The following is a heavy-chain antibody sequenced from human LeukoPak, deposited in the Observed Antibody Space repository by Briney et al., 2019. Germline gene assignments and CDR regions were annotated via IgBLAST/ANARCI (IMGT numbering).Heavy chain of an antibody. CDR2: IRSKPYGGTT. CDR3: TRGDYYDSSGYYLLFDY. D-gene: IGHD3-22*01. CDR1: GFAFGDYG. V-gene: IGHV3-49*04. J-gene: IGHJ4*02. Sequence: GRSLRLSCPASGFAFGDYGMSWVRQAPGEGLEWVGFIRSKPYGGTTEYAASVKGRFTISRDDSESISYLQMNSLKTEDTAVYYCTRGDYYDSSGYYLLFDYWGQGTLVTVSS.